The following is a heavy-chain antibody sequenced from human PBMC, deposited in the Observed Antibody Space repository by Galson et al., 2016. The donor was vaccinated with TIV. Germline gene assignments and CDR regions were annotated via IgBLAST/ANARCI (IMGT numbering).Heavy chain of an antibody. CDR2: ISYDGDDQ. V-gene: IGHV3-30*18. CDR3: AKDQVPTTPMALIDS. D-gene: IGHD5-18*01. CDR1: GFTFSAYG. J-gene: IGHJ4*02. Sequence: SLRLSCAASGFTFSAYGMYWVRQAPGKGLEWVTFISYDGDDQNYAASVKGRFTVSRDNSKNTLNLQMSSLKPEDTAVYYCAKDQVPTTPMALIDSWGQGTLVTVSS.